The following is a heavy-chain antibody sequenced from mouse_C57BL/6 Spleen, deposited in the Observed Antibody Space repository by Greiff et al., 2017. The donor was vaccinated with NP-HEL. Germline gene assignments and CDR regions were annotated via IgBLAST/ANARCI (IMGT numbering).Heavy chain of an antibody. CDR2: ISSGGDYI. D-gene: IGHD1-1*01. CDR3: TREGGFITTVVNYFDY. J-gene: IGHJ2*01. CDR1: GFTFSSYA. V-gene: IGHV5-9-1*02. Sequence: EVKVVESGEGLVKPGGSLKLSCAASGFTFSSYAMSWVRQTPEKRLEWVAYISSGGDYIYYADTVKGRFTISRDNARNTLYLQMSSLKSEDTAMYYCTREGGFITTVVNYFDYWGQGTTLTVSS.